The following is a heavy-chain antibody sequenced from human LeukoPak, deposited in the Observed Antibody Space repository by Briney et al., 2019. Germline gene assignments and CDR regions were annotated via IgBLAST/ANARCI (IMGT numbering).Heavy chain of an antibody. CDR3: ARDPRQLVPYFDY. CDR1: GGSISSGSYY. V-gene: IGHV4-61*02. D-gene: IGHD6-13*01. CDR2: IYTSGST. Sequence: SETLSLTCTVSGGSISSGSYYWSWIRQPAGKGLEWIGRIYTSGSTNYNPSLKSRVTMSVDTSKNQFSLKLSSVTAADTAVYYCARDPRQLVPYFDYWGQGTLVTVSS. J-gene: IGHJ4*02.